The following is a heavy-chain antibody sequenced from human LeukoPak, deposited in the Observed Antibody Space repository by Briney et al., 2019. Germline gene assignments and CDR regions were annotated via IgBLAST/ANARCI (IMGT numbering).Heavy chain of an antibody. J-gene: IGHJ4*02. CDR1: GCTFTSYG. CDR3: ARAPVDLDIVVVVAATPPHDY. V-gene: IGHV1-18*01. Sequence: ASVKVSCKASGCTFTSYGISWVRQAPGQGLEWMGWISAYSGNTNYAQKLQGRVTMTTDTSTSTAYMELRSLRSDDTAVYYCARAPVDLDIVVVVAATPPHDYWGQGTLVTVSS. CDR2: ISAYSGNT. D-gene: IGHD2-15*01.